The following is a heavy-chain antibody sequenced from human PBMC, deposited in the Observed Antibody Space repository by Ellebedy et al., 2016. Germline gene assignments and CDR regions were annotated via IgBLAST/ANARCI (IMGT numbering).Heavy chain of an antibody. CDR1: GYSISSGFY. Sequence: SETLSLTXTVSGYSISSGFYWGWIRQPAGKGLEWIGRIYTSGSTNYNPSLKSRVTMSVDTSKNQFSLKLSSVTAADTAVYYCARDQGGSQRPGSFDYWGQGTLVTVSS. CDR2: IYTSGST. D-gene: IGHD3-16*01. CDR3: ARDQGGSQRPGSFDY. J-gene: IGHJ4*02. V-gene: IGHV4-4*07.